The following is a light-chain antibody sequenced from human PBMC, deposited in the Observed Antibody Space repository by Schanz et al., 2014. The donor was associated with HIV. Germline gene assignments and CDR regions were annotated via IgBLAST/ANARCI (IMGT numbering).Light chain of an antibody. J-gene: IGKJ4*01. CDR2: ATS. CDR1: QSVGGSQ. CDR3: QYFGNSGGT. Sequence: EIILTQSPATLSLSPGERATLSCRASQSVGGSQLAWFQLKRGQPPRLLIYATSFRAVGIPDRFSGSGSETDFTLTISGLEPEDFAVYYCQYFGNSGGTFGGGTKVEIK. V-gene: IGKV3-20*01.